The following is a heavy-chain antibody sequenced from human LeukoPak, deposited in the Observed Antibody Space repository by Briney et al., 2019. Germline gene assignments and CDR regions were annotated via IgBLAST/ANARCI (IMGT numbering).Heavy chain of an antibody. CDR3: ARVSGYCSGGRCYGGQWFDP. CDR1: GESMTPYY. Sequence: SETLSLTCGVSGESMTPYYWTWIRQSAGKGLEWLGRVFHTGQHNYNPSLKSRLSTSLDASRNLVSLTLTSVTAADTAIYYCARVSGYCSGGRCYGGQWFDPWGQGTLVIVSS. J-gene: IGHJ5*02. CDR2: VFHTGQH. V-gene: IGHV4-4*07. D-gene: IGHD2-15*01.